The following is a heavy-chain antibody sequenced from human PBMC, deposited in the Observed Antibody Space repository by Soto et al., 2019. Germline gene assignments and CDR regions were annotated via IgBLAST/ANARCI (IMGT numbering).Heavy chain of an antibody. V-gene: IGHV4-4*02. Sequence: QVQLQESGPGLVKPSGTLSLTCAVSGGSISSSNWWSWVRQPPGKGLQWIGEIYHSGSTNYIPSLKRRVTISVDKSRNQCSLKLSPVTAADTAVYYCARRWGEGRVDYWGQGTLVTVSS. CDR2: IYHSGST. D-gene: IGHD3-10*01. J-gene: IGHJ4*02. CDR1: GGSISSSNW. CDR3: ARRWGEGRVDY.